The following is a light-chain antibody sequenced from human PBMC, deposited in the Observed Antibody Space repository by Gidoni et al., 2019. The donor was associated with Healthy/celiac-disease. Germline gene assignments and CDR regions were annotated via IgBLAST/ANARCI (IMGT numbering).Light chain of an antibody. CDR2: DAS. V-gene: IGKV1-33*01. CDR1: QDISNY. J-gene: IGKJ4*01. CDR3: QHYDNLPLT. Sequence: DIQMTQSPSSLSASVGDRVTITCQASQDISNYCNWYQQKPGKAPKLLIYDASNLETGVPSRFSGSGSGTDFTFTISSLQPEDIATYYCQHYDNLPLTFGGGTKVEIK.